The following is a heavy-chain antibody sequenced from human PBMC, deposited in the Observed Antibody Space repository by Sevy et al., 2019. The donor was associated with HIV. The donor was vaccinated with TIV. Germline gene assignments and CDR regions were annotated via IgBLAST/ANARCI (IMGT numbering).Heavy chain of an antibody. CDR2: ISGSGGST. V-gene: IGHV3-23*01. Sequence: GGSLRLSCAASGFXFSSYAMSWVRQAPGKGLEWVSAISGSGGSTYYADSVKGRFTISRDNSKNTLYLQMNSLRAEDTAVYYCAIIFEYSSSSPPDYWGQGTLVTVSS. CDR1: GFXFSSYA. D-gene: IGHD6-6*01. CDR3: AIIFEYSSSSPPDY. J-gene: IGHJ4*02.